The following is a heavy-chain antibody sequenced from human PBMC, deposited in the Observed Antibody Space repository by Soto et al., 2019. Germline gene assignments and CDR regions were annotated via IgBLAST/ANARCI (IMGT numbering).Heavy chain of an antibody. J-gene: IGHJ6*02. D-gene: IGHD2-2*01. CDR2: IIPIFGTA. V-gene: IGHV1-69*13. CDR1: GGTFSSYA. Sequence: GASVKVSCKASGGTFSSYAISWVRQAPGQGLEWMGGIIPIFGTANYAQKFQGRVTITADESTSTAYMELSSLRSEDTAVYYCARDLSRRGSLSYTDCSSTSCPILGYYYGMDVWGQGTTVTVSS. CDR3: ARDLSRRGSLSYTDCSSTSCPILGYYYGMDV.